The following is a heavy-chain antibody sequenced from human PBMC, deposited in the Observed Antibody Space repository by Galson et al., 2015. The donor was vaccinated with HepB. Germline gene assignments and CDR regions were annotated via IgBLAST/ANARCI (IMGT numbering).Heavy chain of an antibody. CDR3: ARITIAARPGY. CDR1: GLSFSDYY. CDR2: ISNSGSTK. Sequence: SLRLSCAASGLSFSDYYMTWIGQAPGKGLEWISYISNSGSTKYYADSVKGRFTISRDNAKNSLYLQMNSLRAEDTAVYYCARITIAARPGYWGQGTLVTVSS. V-gene: IGHV3-11*01. J-gene: IGHJ4*02. D-gene: IGHD6-6*01.